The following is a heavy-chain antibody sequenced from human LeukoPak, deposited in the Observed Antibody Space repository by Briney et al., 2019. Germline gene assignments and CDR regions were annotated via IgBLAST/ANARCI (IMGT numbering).Heavy chain of an antibody. Sequence: PGGSLRLSCAASGFTFSSYSMNWVRQAPGKGLEWVSYISSGSSTISYADSVKGRFTISRDNAKNSLYLQMNSLRAEDTAVYYCARETPLDYWGQGTLVTVSS. CDR1: GFTFSSYS. V-gene: IGHV3-48*01. J-gene: IGHJ4*02. CDR3: ARETPLDY. CDR2: ISSGSSTI.